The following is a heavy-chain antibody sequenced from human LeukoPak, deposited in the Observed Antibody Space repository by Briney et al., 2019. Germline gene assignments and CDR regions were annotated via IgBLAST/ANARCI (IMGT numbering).Heavy chain of an antibody. J-gene: IGHJ6*03. Sequence: GASVKVSCKASGLPFTTYGITWVRRAPGQGLEWMGWISNYNGNTNYAQKLQGRVTMTTDTSTSTAYMEMRSLRSDDTAVYYCAGVTRWTTTISPWLSYYYMDVWGKGTTVTISS. V-gene: IGHV1-18*01. CDR1: GLPFTTYG. D-gene: IGHD3/OR15-3a*01. CDR2: ISNYNGNT. CDR3: AGVTRWTTTISPWLSYYYMDV.